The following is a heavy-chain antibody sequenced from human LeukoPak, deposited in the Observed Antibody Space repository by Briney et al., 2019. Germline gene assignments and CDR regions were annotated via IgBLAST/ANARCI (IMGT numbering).Heavy chain of an antibody. CDR3: ARIEYYYGSGSYSYFDY. J-gene: IGHJ4*02. CDR2: IDPSDSYT. CDR1: GYSFTSYW. V-gene: IGHV5-10-1*01. D-gene: IGHD3-10*01. Sequence: GGSLKISCKGSGYSFTSYWISWVRQMPGKGLEWMGRIDPSDSYTNYSPSFQGHVTISADKSISTAYLQWSSLKASDTAMYYCARIEYYYGSGSYSYFDYWGQGTLVTVSS.